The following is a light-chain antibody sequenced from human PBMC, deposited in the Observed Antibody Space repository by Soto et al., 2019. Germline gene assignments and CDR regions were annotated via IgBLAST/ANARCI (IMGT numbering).Light chain of an antibody. CDR3: QHYSAFSVT. V-gene: IGKV1-5*01. J-gene: IGKJ1*01. CDR2: DAS. Sequence: DIQMTQSPSTLSASVGDRVTISCRASQSIQTWLAWYQQRPGKAPNLLIFDASDLASGVSSRFSGSGSGAEFTLTISSLQADDFATYYCQHYSAFSVTFGQGTKVEIK. CDR1: QSIQTW.